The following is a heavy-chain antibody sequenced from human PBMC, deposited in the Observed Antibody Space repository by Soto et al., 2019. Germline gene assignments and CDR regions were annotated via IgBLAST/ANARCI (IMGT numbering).Heavy chain of an antibody. CDR3: ARALATVTTFWFDP. CDR2: INAGNGNT. D-gene: IGHD4-17*01. V-gene: IGHV1-3*01. J-gene: IGHJ5*02. CDR1: GYTFNSYY. Sequence: GASVKVSCKASGYTFNSYYMHWVRQAPGQRLEWMGWINAGNGNTKYSQKFQGRVTITRDTSASTAYMELSSLRSEDTAVYYCARALATVTTFWFDPWGQGTLVTVSS.